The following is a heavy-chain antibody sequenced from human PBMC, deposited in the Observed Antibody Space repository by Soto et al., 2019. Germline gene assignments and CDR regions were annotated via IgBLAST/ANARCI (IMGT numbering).Heavy chain of an antibody. CDR3: ARGLNKAAGGAFDV. J-gene: IGHJ3*01. CDR1: GFAFSWAG. V-gene: IGHV3-30*19. Sequence: QGRLVQSGGGEVLPGTSLRLSCAASGFAFSWAGMHWLRQTPGKGLEWVAVVSGDGRDILYADSVKGRFTISRDNPSYTLYLQMNSLGAEDAGVYYCARGLNKAAGGAFDVWGQGTPVTVSS. CDR2: VSGDGRDI. D-gene: IGHD3-16*01.